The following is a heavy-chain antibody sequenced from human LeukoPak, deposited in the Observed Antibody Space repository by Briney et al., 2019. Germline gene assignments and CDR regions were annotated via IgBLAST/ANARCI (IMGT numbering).Heavy chain of an antibody. D-gene: IGHD2-2*01. CDR2: INPNSGGT. V-gene: IGHV1-2*02. Sequence: GASVKVSCKASGYTFTGYYMHWVRQAPGQWLEWMGWINPNSGGTNYAQKFQGRVTMTRDTSISTAYMELSRLRSDDTAVYYCARRQEYQLPIYYFDYWGQGTLVTVSS. J-gene: IGHJ4*02. CDR1: GYTFTGYY. CDR3: ARRQEYQLPIYYFDY.